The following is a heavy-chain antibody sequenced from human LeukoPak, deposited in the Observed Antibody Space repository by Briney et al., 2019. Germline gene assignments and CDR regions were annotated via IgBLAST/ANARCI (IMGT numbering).Heavy chain of an antibody. CDR1: GFTFSSYA. CDR3: AKDRRYSSTFDY. CDR2: ISGSGGST. J-gene: IGHJ4*02. V-gene: IGHV3-23*01. D-gene: IGHD6-13*01. Sequence: GGSLRLSCAASGFTFSSYAMSWVRQAPGKGLEWVTAISGSGGSTYYADSVKGRFTISRDNSKNTLYLQMNSLRAEDTAVYYCAKDRRYSSTFDYWGQGTLVTVSS.